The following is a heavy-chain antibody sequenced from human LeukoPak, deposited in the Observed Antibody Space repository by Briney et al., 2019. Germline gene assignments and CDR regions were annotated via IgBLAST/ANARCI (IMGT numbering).Heavy chain of an antibody. CDR1: GFTFSSYG. J-gene: IGHJ4*02. CDR3: ARDACGGDCYSDY. CDR2: IWYDGSNK. Sequence: GGSLRLSCAASGFTFSSYGMHWVRQAPGKGLEWVAVIWYDGSNKYYADSVKDRFTISRDNSKNTLYLQMNSLRAVDTAVYYCARDACGGDCYSDYWGQGTLVTVSS. D-gene: IGHD2-21*02. V-gene: IGHV3-33*01.